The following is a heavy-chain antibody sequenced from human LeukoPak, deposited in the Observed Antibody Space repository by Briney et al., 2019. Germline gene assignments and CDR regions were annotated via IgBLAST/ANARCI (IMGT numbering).Heavy chain of an antibody. Sequence: PSETLSLTCTVSGGSISSSSYYWGWIRQPPGKGLEWIGYIYYSGSTNYNPSLKSRVTISVGTSKNQFSLKLSSVTAADTAVYYCAREGGYNSDSSGNWFDPWGQGTLVTVSS. CDR2: IYYSGST. V-gene: IGHV4-61*01. D-gene: IGHD1-14*01. CDR1: GGSISSSSYY. J-gene: IGHJ5*02. CDR3: AREGGYNSDSSGNWFDP.